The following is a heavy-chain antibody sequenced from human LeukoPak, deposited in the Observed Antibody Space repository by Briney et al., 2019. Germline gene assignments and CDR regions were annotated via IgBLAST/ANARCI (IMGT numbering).Heavy chain of an antibody. D-gene: IGHD5-18*01. J-gene: IGHJ4*02. Sequence: ETLSLTCAVYGGSFSGYYWSWIRQPPGKGLEWVSSISSSSSYIYYADSVKGRFTISRDNAKNSLYLQMNSLRAEDTAVYYCARHTAAFDYWGQGTLVTVSS. CDR3: ARHTAAFDY. CDR1: GGSFSGYY. V-gene: IGHV3-21*01. CDR2: ISSSSSYI.